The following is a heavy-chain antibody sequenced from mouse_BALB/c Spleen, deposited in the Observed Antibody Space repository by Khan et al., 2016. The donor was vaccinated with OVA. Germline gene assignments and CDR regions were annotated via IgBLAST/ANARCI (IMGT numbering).Heavy chain of an antibody. CDR3: VRDGADHRNDGWVAY. Sequence: QVQLKESGAELARPGASVKMSCKASGYTFTSYTIHWIKLRPGQGLEWIGFINPSNGYTNYNQKFKDKATLTADKSSPPVYMQLSSLTSDDSAVDNCVRDGADHRNDGWVAYWGQGTLVTVSA. CDR2: INPSNGYT. V-gene: IGHV1-4*01. D-gene: IGHD2-14*01. J-gene: IGHJ3*01. CDR1: GYTFTSYT.